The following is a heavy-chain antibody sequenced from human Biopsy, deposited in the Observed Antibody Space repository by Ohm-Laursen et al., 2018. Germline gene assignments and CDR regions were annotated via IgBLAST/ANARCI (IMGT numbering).Heavy chain of an antibody. CDR3: ARGNSENNYYLAMDV. Sequence: SLRLSCTASGFTFSIYAIHWVRQAPGQGLEHVAAINSNGGTTYYVNSVKGRFTISRDNSNNTVSLQMGSLRSEDMAVYYCARGNSENNYYLAMDVWGQGTTVTVSS. CDR1: GFTFSIYA. V-gene: IGHV3-64*01. CDR2: INSNGGTT. D-gene: IGHD1-26*01. J-gene: IGHJ6*02.